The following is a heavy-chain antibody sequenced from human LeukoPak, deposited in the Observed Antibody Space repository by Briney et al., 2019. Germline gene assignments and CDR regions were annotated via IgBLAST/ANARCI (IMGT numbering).Heavy chain of an antibody. V-gene: IGHV1-69*06. CDR1: GGTFSSYA. Sequence: ASVKVSCKASGGTFSSYAISWVRQAPGQGLEWMGGIIPMFGTANYAQKFQGRVTITADKSTSTAYMELSSLRSEDTAVYYCARGSGFQYRGITTNYYMDVWGKGTTVTVSS. CDR3: ARGSGFQYRGITTNYYMDV. CDR2: IIPMFGTA. D-gene: IGHD3-22*01. J-gene: IGHJ6*03.